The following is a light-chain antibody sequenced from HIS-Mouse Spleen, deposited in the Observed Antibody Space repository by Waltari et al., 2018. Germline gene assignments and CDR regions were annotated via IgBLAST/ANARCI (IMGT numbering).Light chain of an antibody. CDR2: EDS. CDR3: YSTDSSGNHRV. J-gene: IGLJ2*01. CDR1: ALPKKY. V-gene: IGLV3-10*01. Sequence: SYELTQPPSVSVSPGQTARITCSGDALPKKYAYWYQQKSGQAPVLVIYEDSKRPSGIPERFYGSSSGTMATWTISGAQVEDEADYYCYSTDSSGNHRVFGGGTKLTVL.